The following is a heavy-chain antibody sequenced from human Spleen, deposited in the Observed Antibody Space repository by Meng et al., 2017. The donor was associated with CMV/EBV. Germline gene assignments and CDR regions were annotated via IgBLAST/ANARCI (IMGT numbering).Heavy chain of an antibody. D-gene: IGHD3-9*01. CDR3: AKDIVGDILTGYQDYYYYGMDV. CDR2: IRYDGSNK. CDR1: GFTFSNSD. J-gene: IGHJ6*02. Sequence: GGSLRLSCAASGFTFSNSDMNWVRQAPGKGLEWVAFIRYDGSNKYYADSVKGRFTISRDNSKNTLYLQMNSLRAEDTAVYYCAKDIVGDILTGYQDYYYYGMDVWGQGTTVTVSS. V-gene: IGHV3-30*02.